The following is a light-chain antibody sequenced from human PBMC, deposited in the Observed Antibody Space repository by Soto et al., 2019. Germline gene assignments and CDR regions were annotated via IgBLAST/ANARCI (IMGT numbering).Light chain of an antibody. CDR1: SSDVGGYDY. J-gene: IGLJ1*01. V-gene: IGLV2-14*01. Sequence: QSSLTQPASVSGSPGQSITISCTGTSSDVGGYDYVSWYQQHPGKAPKFLIYEVTNRPSGVSHRFSGSKSGNTASLTISGLQAEDEADYYGTSYTTARPYVLGHGTKVTV. CDR2: EVT. CDR3: TSYTTARPYV.